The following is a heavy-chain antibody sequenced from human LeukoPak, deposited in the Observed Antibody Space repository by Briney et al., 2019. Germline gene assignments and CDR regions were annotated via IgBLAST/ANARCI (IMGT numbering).Heavy chain of an antibody. CDR2: ISYDGSNK. V-gene: IGHV3-30*18. J-gene: IGHJ5*02. CDR1: GFTFSSYG. CDR3: AKLVGATDL. Sequence: GRSLRLSCAASGFTFSSYGMHWVRQAPGKGLEWVAVISYDGSNKYYADSVKGRFTISRDNSKNTLYLQMNSLRAEDTAVYYCAKLVGATDLWGQETLVTVSS. D-gene: IGHD1-26*01.